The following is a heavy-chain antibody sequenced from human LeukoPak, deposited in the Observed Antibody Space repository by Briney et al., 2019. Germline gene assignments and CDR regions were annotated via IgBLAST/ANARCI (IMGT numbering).Heavy chain of an antibody. J-gene: IGHJ4*02. D-gene: IGHD4-17*01. CDR3: ASYGDYTFYY. Sequence: SETLSLTWTVSGGSISSYYWSWIWQPPGRGLEWIGYIYYSGTTNYNSSLNSRVTITVDTSKNHVSPKLSSVTAADTAVYYCASYGDYTFYYWGQGTLVTASS. V-gene: IGHV4-59*08. CDR2: IYYSGTT. CDR1: GGSISSYY.